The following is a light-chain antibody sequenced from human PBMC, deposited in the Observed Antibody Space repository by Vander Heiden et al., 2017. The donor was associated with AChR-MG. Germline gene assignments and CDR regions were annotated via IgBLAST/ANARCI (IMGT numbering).Light chain of an antibody. Sequence: QSVLAQPPSVSGAPGQRVTISCTGSSSNIGGGYDVHGYQQLPGSAPKLLIYGDSNRPSGVPDRFSGSKSGTSASLAITGLQAEDEADYYCQSYDSSLTGSGVFGTGTRVTVL. CDR3: QSYDSSLTGSGV. CDR2: GDS. V-gene: IGLV1-40*01. J-gene: IGLJ1*01. CDR1: SSNIGGGYD.